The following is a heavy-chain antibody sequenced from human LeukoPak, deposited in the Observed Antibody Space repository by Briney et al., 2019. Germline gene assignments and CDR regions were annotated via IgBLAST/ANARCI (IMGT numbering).Heavy chain of an antibody. CDR2: IYHSGST. J-gene: IGHJ5*02. D-gene: IGHD3-22*01. CDR3: AREWVYYYDSSGSLDP. CDR1: GGSISSRNW. V-gene: IGHV4-4*02. Sequence: SETLSLTCAVSGGSISSRNWWSWVRQPPGKGLEWIGEIYHSGSTNYNPSLKTRVTISVDKSKNQFSLKLSSVTAADTAVYYCAREWVYYYDSSGSLDPWGRGTLVTVSS.